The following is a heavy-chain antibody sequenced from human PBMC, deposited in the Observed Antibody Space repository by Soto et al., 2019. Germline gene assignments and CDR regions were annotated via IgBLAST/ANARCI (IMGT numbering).Heavy chain of an antibody. CDR1: GDTLSRGGYY. CDR3: ASPSLCAIVV. CDR2: IFHRGGT. V-gene: IGHV4-30-2*01. D-gene: IGHD2-2*01. J-gene: IGHJ6*02. Sequence: SETLSLPCAVSGDTLSRGGYYWYWLRLPPEKGLEWIGYIFHRGGTSYNPSLKNRVTISVDRSKNQFSLKVGSVTAADTAVYYWASPSLCAIVVSGQATSGTVSS.